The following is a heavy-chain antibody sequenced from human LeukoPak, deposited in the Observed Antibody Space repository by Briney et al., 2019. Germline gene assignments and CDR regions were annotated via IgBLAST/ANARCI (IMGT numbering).Heavy chain of an antibody. Sequence: GESLKISCKGSGYSFTSYWIGWVRQMPGKGLEWMGIIYPGDTDTRYTPTFQGKVTISTDKSISTAYLQWSSLKASDTAMYYCARQGSGYSPFDYWGQGTLVTVSS. J-gene: IGHJ4*02. CDR3: ARQGSGYSPFDY. CDR1: GYSFTSYW. V-gene: IGHV5-51*01. CDR2: IYPGDTDT. D-gene: IGHD3-22*01.